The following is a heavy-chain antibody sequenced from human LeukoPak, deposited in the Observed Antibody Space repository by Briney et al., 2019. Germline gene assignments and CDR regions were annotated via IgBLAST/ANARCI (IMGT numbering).Heavy chain of an antibody. CDR3: ARDRFGEPNLYLDYGMDV. CDR2: IYYGGST. V-gene: IGHV4-30-4*01. CDR1: GGSISSGDYY. D-gene: IGHD3-10*01. J-gene: IGHJ6*02. Sequence: PSETLSLTCTVSGGSISSGDYYWSWIRQPPGKGLEWIGYIYYGGSTYYNPSLKSRVTISVDTSKNQFSLKLSSVTAADTAVYYCARDRFGEPNLYLDYGMDVWGQGTTVTVSS.